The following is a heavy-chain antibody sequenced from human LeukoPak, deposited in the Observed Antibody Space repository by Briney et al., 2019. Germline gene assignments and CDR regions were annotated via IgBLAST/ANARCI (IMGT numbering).Heavy chain of an antibody. CDR3: AGFWSGYYNSWFDP. Sequence: ASVKVSCKASGYTFTGYGISWVRQAPGQGLEWMGWISAYNGNTNYAQKLQGRVTMTTDTSTSTAYMELRSLRSDDTAVYYCAGFWSGYYNSWFDPWGQGTLVTVSS. D-gene: IGHD3-3*01. J-gene: IGHJ5*02. CDR1: GYTFTGYG. V-gene: IGHV1-18*01. CDR2: ISAYNGNT.